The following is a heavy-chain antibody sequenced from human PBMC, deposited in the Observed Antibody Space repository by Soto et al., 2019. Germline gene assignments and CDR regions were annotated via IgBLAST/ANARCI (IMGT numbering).Heavy chain of an antibody. CDR3: ARVLGITMVRGVARWYYFDY. CDR2: IYSGGST. Sequence: GGSLRLSCAASGFTVSSNYMSWVRQAPGKGLEWVSVIYSGGSTYYADSVKGRFTISRDNSKNTLYLQMNSLRAEDTAVYYCARVLGITMVRGVARWYYFDYWGQGTLVTVSS. V-gene: IGHV3-53*01. J-gene: IGHJ4*02. CDR1: GFTVSSNY. D-gene: IGHD3-10*01.